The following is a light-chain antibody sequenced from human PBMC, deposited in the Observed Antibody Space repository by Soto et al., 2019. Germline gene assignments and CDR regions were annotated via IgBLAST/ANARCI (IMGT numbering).Light chain of an antibody. V-gene: IGKV3-20*01. CDR3: QQYGSSPLWT. CDR1: QSVTNK. CDR2: AAS. Sequence: EIVMTQSPATLSVSPGERATLSCRASQSVTNKLAWYQQTPGQAPRLLIYAASARATGIPDRFSGSGSGTDFTLTISRLEPEDFAVYYCQQYGSSPLWTFGQGTKVDIK. J-gene: IGKJ1*01.